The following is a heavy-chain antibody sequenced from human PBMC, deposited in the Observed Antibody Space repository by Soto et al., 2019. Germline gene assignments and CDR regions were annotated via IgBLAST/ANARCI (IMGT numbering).Heavy chain of an antibody. CDR3: ARGIAVAIPYFAY. V-gene: IGHV3-33*01. J-gene: IGHJ4*02. CDR1: GFTFSSYG. CDR2: IWYDGSNK. D-gene: IGHD6-19*01. Sequence: PGGSLRLSCAASGFTFSSYGMHWVRQAPGKGLEWVAVIWYDGSNKYYADSVKGRFTISRDNSKNTLYLQMNSLRAEDTAVYYCARGIAVAIPYFAYWGQGTLVPVDS.